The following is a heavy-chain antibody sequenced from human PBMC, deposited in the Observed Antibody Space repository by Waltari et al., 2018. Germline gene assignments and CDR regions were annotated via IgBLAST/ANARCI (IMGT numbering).Heavy chain of an antibody. CDR1: GFTFGDYA. CDR2: IRSKAYGGTT. J-gene: IGHJ4*02. V-gene: IGHV3-49*03. Sequence: EVQLVESGGGLVQPGRSLRLSCTASGFTFGDYAMSWFRQAPGKGLEWVGFIRSKAYGGTTEYAASVKGRFTISRDDSKSIAYLQMNSLKTEDTAVYYCTGEKFTMVQGVTLYWGQGTLVTVSS. CDR3: TGEKFTMVQGVTLY. D-gene: IGHD3-10*01.